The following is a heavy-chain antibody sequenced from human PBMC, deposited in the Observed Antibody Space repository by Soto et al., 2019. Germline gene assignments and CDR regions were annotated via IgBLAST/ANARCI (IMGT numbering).Heavy chain of an antibody. CDR1: GFTLDDYA. D-gene: IGHD2-21*01. Sequence: EVQLVESGGGLVQPGRSLRLSCAASGFTLDDYAMHWVRQAPGKGLEWVSGISWNSGSIGYADSVKGRFTISRDHAKNSLYLQMNSLRAEDTALKYCAKAERAYCGGDSLLDYWGQGTLVTVSS. J-gene: IGHJ4*02. CDR3: AKAERAYCGGDSLLDY. V-gene: IGHV3-9*01. CDR2: ISWNSGSI.